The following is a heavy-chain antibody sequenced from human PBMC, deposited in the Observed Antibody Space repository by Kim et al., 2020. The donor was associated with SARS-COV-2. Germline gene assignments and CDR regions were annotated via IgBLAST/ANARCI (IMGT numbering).Heavy chain of an antibody. CDR3: ARRVARDTPMASAMDY. J-gene: IGHJ4*02. V-gene: IGHV4-39*02. Sequence: SLKSRVTMSLDTSKNHFSLKLNSVTAADTAVYYCARRVARDTPMASAMDYWGQGTLVTVSS. D-gene: IGHD5-18*01.